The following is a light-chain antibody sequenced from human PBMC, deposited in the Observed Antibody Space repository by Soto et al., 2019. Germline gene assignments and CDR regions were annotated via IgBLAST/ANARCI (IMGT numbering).Light chain of an antibody. J-gene: IGKJ2*01. Sequence: ERVMTQSPATLSVSPGERATLSCRADQSVNSHLAWYQQTPGQAPRLLIYAASARTSGLPCSFSCSGSGTDFIITIRSLQPEAVAVYYCQQYNNWPYTFGQGTKLEIK. CDR2: AAS. V-gene: IGKV3-15*01. CDR1: QSVNSH. CDR3: QQYNNWPYT.